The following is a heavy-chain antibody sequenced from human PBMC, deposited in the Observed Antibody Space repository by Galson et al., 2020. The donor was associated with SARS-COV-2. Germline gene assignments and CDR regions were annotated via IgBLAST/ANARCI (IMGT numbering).Heavy chain of an antibody. V-gene: IGHV4-59*08. CDR1: GGSISSYY. CDR2: INYSGST. J-gene: IGHJ5*02. CDR3: AGLDYGDYWGWFDP. Sequence: ASETLSLTCTVSGGSISSYYWSWIRQPPGKGLEWIGYINYSGSTNYNPSLKRRVTISVDTSKNQFSLKLSSVTAADTAVYYCAGLDYGDYWGWFDPWGQGTLVTVSS. D-gene: IGHD4-17*01.